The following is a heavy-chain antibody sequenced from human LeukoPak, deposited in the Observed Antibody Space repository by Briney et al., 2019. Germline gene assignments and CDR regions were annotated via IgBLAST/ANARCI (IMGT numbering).Heavy chain of an antibody. D-gene: IGHD3-10*01. V-gene: IGHV3-30*04. CDR3: ARDLRTYPSVWLGELLSYYYYGMDV. CDR1: GFTFSSYA. CDR2: ISYDGSNK. J-gene: IGHJ6*02. Sequence: GGSLRLSCAASGFTFSSYAMHWVRQAPGKGLEWVAVISYDGSNKYYADSVKGRFTISRDNSKNTLYLQMNSLRAEDTAVYYCARDLRTYPSVWLGELLSYYYYGMDVWGQGTTVTVSS.